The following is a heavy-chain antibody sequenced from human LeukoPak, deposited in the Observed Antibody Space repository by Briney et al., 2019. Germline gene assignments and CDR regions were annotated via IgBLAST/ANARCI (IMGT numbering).Heavy chain of an antibody. CDR3: ARDTHYYGMDV. Sequence: SETLSLTCTVPGGSISSYYWSWIRQPPGKGLEWIGYIYYSGSTNYNPSLKSRVTISIDTFKNQFSLRLSSVTAADTAVYYCARDTHYYGMDVWGQGTTVTVSS. V-gene: IGHV4-59*01. J-gene: IGHJ6*02. CDR1: GGSISSYY. CDR2: IYYSGST.